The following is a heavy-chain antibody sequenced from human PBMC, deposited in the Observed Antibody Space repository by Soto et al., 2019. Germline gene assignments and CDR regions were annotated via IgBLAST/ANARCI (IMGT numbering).Heavy chain of an antibody. D-gene: IGHD5-18*01. J-gene: IGHJ6*02. CDR1: GGIFTNNA. V-gene: IGHV1-69*01. CDR3: ASGGHNDGYNFYHGMDV. Sequence: QVQVVQSGAEVKKPGSSVKVSCKVSGGIFTNNAISWVRQAPGQGLEWLGGVIPLFDTAYYAQIFRGRLTNAADGATTTAYMELSGLTSADTAVYFCASGGHNDGYNFYHGMDVWCQGPTVTVS. CDR2: VIPLFDTA.